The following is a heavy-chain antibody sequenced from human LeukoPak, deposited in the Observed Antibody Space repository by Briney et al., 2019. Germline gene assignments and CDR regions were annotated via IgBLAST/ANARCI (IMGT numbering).Heavy chain of an antibody. D-gene: IGHD5-12*01. CDR2: ISSSSSAI. Sequence: GGSLRLSCAASGFMFSTYTVTWVRQAPGKGLEWVSSISSSSSAIYYADSVKGRFTISRDSAKNSLYLQMNSLRAEDTAMYYCARVRGAYDSLDYWGRGTLVTVSS. CDR1: GFMFSTYT. J-gene: IGHJ4*02. CDR3: ARVRGAYDSLDY. V-gene: IGHV3-21*01.